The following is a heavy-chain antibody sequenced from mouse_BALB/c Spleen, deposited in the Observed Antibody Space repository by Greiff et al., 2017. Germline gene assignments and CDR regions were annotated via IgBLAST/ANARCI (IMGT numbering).Heavy chain of an antibody. J-gene: IGHJ4*01. CDR2: INPSSGYT. V-gene: IGHV1-4*02. CDR1: GYTFTSYT. CDR3: ARSGYYGPYAMDY. Sequence: QVQLQQSAAELARPGASVKMSCKASGYTFTSYTMHWVKQRPGQGLEWIGYINPSSGYTEYNQKFKDKTTLTADKSSSTAYMQLSSLTSEDSAVYYCARSGYYGPYAMDYWGQGTSVTVSS. D-gene: IGHD1-2*01.